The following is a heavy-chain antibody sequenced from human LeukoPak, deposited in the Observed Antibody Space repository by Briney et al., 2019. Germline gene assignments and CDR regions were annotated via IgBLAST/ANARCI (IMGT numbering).Heavy chain of an antibody. J-gene: IGHJ4*02. V-gene: IGHV1-46*01. CDR3: ARDRDGYSYGVDY. Sequence: GASVKVSCKASGGTFSSYAISWVRQAPGQGLEWMGIINPSGGSTSYAQKFQGRVTMTRDTSTSTVYMELSSLRSEDTAVYYCARDRDGYSYGVDYWGQGTLVTVSS. CDR1: GGTFSSYA. D-gene: IGHD5-18*01. CDR2: INPSGGST.